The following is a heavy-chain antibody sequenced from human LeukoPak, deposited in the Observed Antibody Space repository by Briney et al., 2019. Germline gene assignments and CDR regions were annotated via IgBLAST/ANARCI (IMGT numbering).Heavy chain of an antibody. D-gene: IGHD2-15*01. Sequence: GGSLRLSCADPGFTFTDYALYWVRQTPGKGLGWVALISYNGNDIYYADSVKGRFTISRDNTKNTLYLEMNSLRPEDTAVYYCARDSVAATYYYYYMDVWGKGTTVTVSS. J-gene: IGHJ6*03. CDR1: GFTFTDYA. V-gene: IGHV3-30-3*01. CDR3: ARDSVAATYYYYYMDV. CDR2: ISYNGNDI.